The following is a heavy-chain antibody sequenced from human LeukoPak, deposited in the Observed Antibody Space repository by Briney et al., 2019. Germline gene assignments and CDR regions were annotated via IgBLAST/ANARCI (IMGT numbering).Heavy chain of an antibody. CDR1: GLNFSAYW. J-gene: IGHJ4*02. V-gene: IGHV3-7*01. Sequence: PGGSLRLSCAASGLNFSAYWINWVRQAPGKGLEWVANIHPDGSKKFFVGSVKGRFSISRDNAKNSLFLQMNFLRAEDTAVYHCAREYGTFDWWGQGTLVTVSS. D-gene: IGHD3-10*01. CDR3: AREYGTFDW. CDR2: IHPDGSKK.